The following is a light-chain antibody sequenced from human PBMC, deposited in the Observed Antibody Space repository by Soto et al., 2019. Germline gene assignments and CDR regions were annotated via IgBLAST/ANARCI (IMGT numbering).Light chain of an antibody. CDR3: QQSYSTPMYT. CDR2: AAS. V-gene: IGKV1-39*01. CDR1: QSISSY. J-gene: IGKJ2*01. Sequence: IQMTQSPSSLSASVGDIVTMTCRSSQSISSYLNWYQQKPGKAPKLLIYAASSLQSGVPSRFSGSGSGTDFTLTISSLQPEDFATYYCQQSYSTPMYTFGQGTKVDIK.